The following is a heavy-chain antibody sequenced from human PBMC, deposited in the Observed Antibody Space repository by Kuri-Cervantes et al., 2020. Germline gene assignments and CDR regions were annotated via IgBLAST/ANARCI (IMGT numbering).Heavy chain of an antibody. V-gene: IGHV3-43*01. CDR2: ISWDGGST. CDR1: GFTFDDYT. Sequence: GGSLRLSCAASGFTFDDYTMHWVRQAPGKGLEWVSLISWDGGSTYYADSVKGRFTISRDNSKNSLYLQMNSLKTEDTAVYYCTTDLTSGCSSTSCYPTDYWGQGTLVTVSS. J-gene: IGHJ4*02. D-gene: IGHD2-2*01. CDR3: TTDLTSGCSSTSCYPTDY.